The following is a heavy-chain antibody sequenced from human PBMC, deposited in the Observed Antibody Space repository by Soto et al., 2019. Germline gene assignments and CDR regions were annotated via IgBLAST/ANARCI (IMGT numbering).Heavy chain of an antibody. CDR3: AREMSYYGSGSYYNGWFDP. CDR2: ISAYNGNT. Sequence: ASVNVSCKASGYTFTSYCISWGRQAPGQGLEWMGWISAYNGNTNYAQKLQGRVTMTTDTSTSTAYMELRSLRSDDTAVYYCAREMSYYGSGSYYNGWFDPWGQGTLVTVSS. D-gene: IGHD3-10*01. J-gene: IGHJ5*02. CDR1: GYTFTSYC. V-gene: IGHV1-18*01.